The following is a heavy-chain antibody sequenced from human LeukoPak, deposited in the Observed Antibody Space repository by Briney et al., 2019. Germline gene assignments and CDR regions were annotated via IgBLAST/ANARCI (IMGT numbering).Heavy chain of an antibody. V-gene: IGHV3-48*01. J-gene: IGHJ3*02. D-gene: IGHD2-15*01. CDR3: ARDLMSGGQAFDI. Sequence: QSGGSLRLSCAASGFTFSSYSMNWVRQAPGKGLEWVSYISTSSNTIYYADSVKGRFTISRDNAKNSLYLQMNSLRAEDTSVYYCARDLMSGGQAFDIWGQGTVVTVSS. CDR1: GFTFSSYS. CDR2: ISTSSNTI.